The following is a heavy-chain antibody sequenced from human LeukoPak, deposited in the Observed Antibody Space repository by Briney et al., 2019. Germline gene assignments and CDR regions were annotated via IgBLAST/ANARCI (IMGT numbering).Heavy chain of an antibody. CDR1: GFTFSSYG. J-gene: IGHJ6*02. V-gene: IGHV3-33*06. Sequence: PGGSLRLSCAASGFTFSSYGMHWVRQAPGKGLEWVAVIWYDGSNKYYADSVKGRFTISRDNSKNTLYLQMNSLRAEDTAVYYCAKDRLTAYYYGMDVWGQGTTVTVSS. CDR2: IWYDGSNK. CDR3: AKDRLTAYYYGMDV.